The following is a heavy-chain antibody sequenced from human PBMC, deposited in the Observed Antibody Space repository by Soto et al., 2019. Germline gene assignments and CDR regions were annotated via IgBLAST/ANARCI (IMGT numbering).Heavy chain of an antibody. CDR1: GGSVSSGSYY. V-gene: IGHV4-31*03. Sequence: SETLSLTCTVSGGSVSSGSYYWSWIRQPPGKGLEWIGYIYYSGSTYYNPSLKSRVTISVDTSKNQFSLKLSSVTAADTAVYYCARDNGSGSYLDAFDIWGQGTMVTVSS. D-gene: IGHD3-10*01. CDR2: IYYSGST. CDR3: ARDNGSGSYLDAFDI. J-gene: IGHJ3*02.